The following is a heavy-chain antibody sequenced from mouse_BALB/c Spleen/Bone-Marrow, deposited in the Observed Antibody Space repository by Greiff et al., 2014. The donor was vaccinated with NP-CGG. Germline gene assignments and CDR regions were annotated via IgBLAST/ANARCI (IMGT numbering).Heavy chain of an antibody. Sequence: EVQLQQSGPELVKPGVSVKVSCKASGYSFTDYNMYWVKQSHGKSLEWIGYIDPFNGGTANNQRFKDKATLTIDRSSSTAFMHHNSLTSEDSAVYYCARRGDAYDHFYAMDYWGQGTSVTVSS. V-gene: IGHV1S135*01. J-gene: IGHJ4*01. CDR1: GYSFTDYN. CDR2: IDPFNGGT. D-gene: IGHD2-3*01. CDR3: ARRGDAYDHFYAMDY.